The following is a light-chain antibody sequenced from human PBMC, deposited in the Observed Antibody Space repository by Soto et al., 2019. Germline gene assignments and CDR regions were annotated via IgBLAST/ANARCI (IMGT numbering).Light chain of an antibody. Sequence: QSVLTQPASVSGSTGQSFTISCTGTSSDVGAYHSVSWYQQHPGKAPKLIIFDVSNRPSGVSNRFSGSKSGNTASLTISGLQAEDEADYYCSSFTDTGTVMFGGGTQLTVL. CDR2: DVS. J-gene: IGLJ3*02. V-gene: IGLV2-14*03. CDR1: SSDVGAYHS. CDR3: SSFTDTGTVM.